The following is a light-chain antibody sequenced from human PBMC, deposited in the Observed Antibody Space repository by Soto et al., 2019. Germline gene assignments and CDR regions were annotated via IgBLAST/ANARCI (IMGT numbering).Light chain of an antibody. V-gene: IGLV1-51*01. CDR1: SSNIGGNY. CDR3: GTWESSLGTVV. Sequence: QSVLTQPPSVSEAPGQKVTISCSGSSSNIGGNYVSWYQVVPRTAPKLLIYDNMKRHSGIPDRFSGSKSGTSATLGITELQIGDEAEYFCGTWESSLGTVVFGGGTQLTVL. J-gene: IGLJ2*01. CDR2: DNM.